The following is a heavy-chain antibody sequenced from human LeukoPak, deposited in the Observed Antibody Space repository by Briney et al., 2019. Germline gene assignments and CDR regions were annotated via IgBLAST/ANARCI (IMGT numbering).Heavy chain of an antibody. CDR1: GGTVSSYA. CDR2: IIPIFGTA. D-gene: IGHD4-17*01. J-gene: IGHJ4*02. V-gene: IGHV1-69*06. Sequence: ASVKVSCKASGGTVSSYAISWVRQAPGQGLEWMGGIIPIFGTANYAQKFQGRVTITADKSTSTAYMELSSLRSEDTAVYYCARDYGYGDYYFDYWGQGTLVTVSS. CDR3: ARDYGYGDYYFDY.